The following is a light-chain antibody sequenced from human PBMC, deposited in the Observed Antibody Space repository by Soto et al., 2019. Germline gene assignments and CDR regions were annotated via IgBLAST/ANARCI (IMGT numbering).Light chain of an antibody. CDR2: GAS. V-gene: IGKV3-11*01. J-gene: IGKJ1*01. CDR3: QHRSNWPGT. Sequence: PSQTVSSTYLAWYQQKPGQAPRLLIYGASSRATGIPARFTGSGSGTDFTLTISSLEPEDFAVYYCQHRSNWPGTFGQGTKVDIK. CDR1: QTVSSTY.